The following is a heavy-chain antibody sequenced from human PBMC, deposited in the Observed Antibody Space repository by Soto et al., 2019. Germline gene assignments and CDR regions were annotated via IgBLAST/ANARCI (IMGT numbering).Heavy chain of an antibody. V-gene: IGHV3-20*04. D-gene: IGHD2-15*01. CDR3: ARSGSGGYPYFQH. Sequence: LRLSCAASGFTFDDYGISWVRQAPGKGLEWVSGINWNGGSTGYADSVKGRFTISRDNAKNSLYLQMNSLRAEDTALYYCARSGSGGYPYFQHWGQGTLVTVSS. CDR2: INWNGGST. J-gene: IGHJ1*01. CDR1: GFTFDDYG.